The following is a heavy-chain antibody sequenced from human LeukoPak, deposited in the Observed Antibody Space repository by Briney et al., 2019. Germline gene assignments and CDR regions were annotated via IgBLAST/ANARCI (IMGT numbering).Heavy chain of an antibody. J-gene: IGHJ4*02. CDR2: ISYDGSNK. CDR3: AKASRSSLYYFDH. CDR1: GFTFSSFG. V-gene: IGHV3-30*18. Sequence: GRSLRLSCAASGFTFSSFGMHWVRQAPGKGLEWVAVISYDGSNKYYADSVKDRLTISRDNSKNTLYLQMNSLRAEDTAVFYCAKASRSSLYYFDHWGQGTLVTVSS. D-gene: IGHD3-16*01.